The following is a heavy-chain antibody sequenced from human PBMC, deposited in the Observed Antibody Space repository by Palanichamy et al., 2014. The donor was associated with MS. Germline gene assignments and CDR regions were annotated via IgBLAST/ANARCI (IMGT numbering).Heavy chain of an antibody. V-gene: IGHV4-30-4*01. Sequence: QVQLQESGPGLVKPSQTVSLTCTVSGGSLKSGDYFWTWIRQSPGKGLEWIGYIYPSGTTYYSPSLKSRVTISMDSSNNQFSLKVTSVTAADTAMFFCGGHSHPMATITPPAIWGQGTLVTVSA. CDR3: GGHSHPMATITPPAI. J-gene: IGHJ1*01. CDR1: GGSLKSGDYF. D-gene: IGHD5-24*01. CDR2: IYPSGTT.